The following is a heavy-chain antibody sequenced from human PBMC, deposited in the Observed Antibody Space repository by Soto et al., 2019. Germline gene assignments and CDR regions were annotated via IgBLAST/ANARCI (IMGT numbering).Heavy chain of an antibody. Sequence: GGSLRLSCVVSGFTFSSYWMSWVRQAPGKGLEWVANIKKDGSEKYYVDSVKGRFTISRDNAKNSLYLQMNSLRAEDTAVYYCASDYGGNSGTFDYWGQGTLVTVSS. CDR1: GFTFSSYW. J-gene: IGHJ4*02. V-gene: IGHV3-7*01. CDR2: IKKDGSEK. D-gene: IGHD4-17*01. CDR3: ASDYGGNSGTFDY.